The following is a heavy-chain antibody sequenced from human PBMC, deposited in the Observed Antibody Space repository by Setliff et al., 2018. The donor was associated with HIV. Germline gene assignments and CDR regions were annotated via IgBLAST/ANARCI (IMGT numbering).Heavy chain of an antibody. J-gene: IGHJ4*02. CDR3: AREGSPIYYFDY. Sequence: ASVKVSCKASGYTFSTYGISWVRQAPGQGLEWMGWITPYNNNTQYTQHLQGRVTMTTDTYTSTAYMDLRSLRSDDTAVYYCAREGSPIYYFDYWSQGTLVTVSS. CDR2: ITPYNNNT. CDR1: GYTFSTYG. D-gene: IGHD3-10*01. V-gene: IGHV1-18*01.